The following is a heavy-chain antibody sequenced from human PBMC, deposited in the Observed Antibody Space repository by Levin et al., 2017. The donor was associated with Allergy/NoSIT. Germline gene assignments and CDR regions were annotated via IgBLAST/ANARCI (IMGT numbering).Heavy chain of an antibody. V-gene: IGHV3-30*18. D-gene: IGHD2-2*01. J-gene: IGHJ4*02. CDR2: ISYDGSNK. CDR1: GFTFSSYG. Sequence: PGGSLRLSCAASGFTFSSYGMHWVRQAPGKGLEWVAVISYDGSNKYYADSVKGRFTISRDNSKNTLYLQMNSLRAEDTAVYYCAKDFGGGVVPAVFDYWGQGTLVTVSS. CDR3: AKDFGGGVVPAVFDY.